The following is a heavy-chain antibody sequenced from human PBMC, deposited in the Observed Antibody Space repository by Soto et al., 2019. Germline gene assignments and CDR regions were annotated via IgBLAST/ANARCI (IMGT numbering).Heavy chain of an antibody. J-gene: IGHJ5*02. CDR3: ARDRLYSGLGYLTNGVCYQVGWVGS. Sequence: ASVKFSCKTSGYTFTSYYMHWVRQAPGQGLEWMGIINPSGGSTSYAQKFQGRVTMTRDTSTSTVYMELSSLRSEDTAVYYCARDRLYSGLGYLTNGVCYQVGWVGSWGQGTL. CDR2: INPSGGST. CDR1: GYTFTSYY. D-gene: IGHD2-8*01. V-gene: IGHV1-46*01.